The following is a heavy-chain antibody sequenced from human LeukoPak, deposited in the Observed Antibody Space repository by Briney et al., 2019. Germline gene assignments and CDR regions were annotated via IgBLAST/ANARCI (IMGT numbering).Heavy chain of an antibody. CDR2: IYYSGST. V-gene: IGHV4-31*03. Sequence: SQTLSLTCTVSGGSISSGGYYWSWIRQHPGKGLEWIGYIYYSGSTYYNPSLKSRVTISVDTSKNQFSLKLSSVTAADTAVYYCARQYDFWSGYYAYFDYWGQGTLVTVSS. D-gene: IGHD3-3*01. CDR1: GGSISSGGYY. J-gene: IGHJ4*02. CDR3: ARQYDFWSGYYAYFDY.